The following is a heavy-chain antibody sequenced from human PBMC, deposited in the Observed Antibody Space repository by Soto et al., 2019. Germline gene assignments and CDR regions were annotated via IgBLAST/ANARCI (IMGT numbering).Heavy chain of an antibody. J-gene: IGHJ4*02. Sequence: QVQLQESGPGLVKPSGTLSLTCAVSGDSISSAYWWSWVRQSPGKGLEWIGEIHHSGSTTFNPSLKSRVIMLIDKFKNQFSLKLSSVTAADTAVYFCARAERQQQRDKWGQGTLVSVSS. CDR3: ARAERQQQRDK. CDR1: GDSISSAYW. V-gene: IGHV4-4*02. D-gene: IGHD6-13*01. CDR2: IHHSGST.